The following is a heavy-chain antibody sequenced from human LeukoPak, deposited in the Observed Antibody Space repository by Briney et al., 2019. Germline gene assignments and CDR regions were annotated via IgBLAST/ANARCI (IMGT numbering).Heavy chain of an antibody. V-gene: IGHV1-24*01. CDR2: FDPEDGET. D-gene: IGHD3-10*01. CDR3: AMAPNYYGSGSYIGWFDP. Sequence: RASVKVSCKVSGYTLTELSMHWVRQAPGKGLEWMGGFDPEDGETIYAQKFQGRVTMTEDTSTDTAYMELSSLRSEDTAVYYCAMAPNYYGSGSYIGWFDPWGQGTLVTVSS. J-gene: IGHJ5*02. CDR1: GYTLTELS.